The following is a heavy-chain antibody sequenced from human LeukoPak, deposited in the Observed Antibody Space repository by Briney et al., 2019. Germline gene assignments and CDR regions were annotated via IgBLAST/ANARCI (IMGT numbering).Heavy chain of an antibody. D-gene: IGHD5-18*01. J-gene: IGHJ4*02. Sequence: PGGSLRLSCAASGFTFDDYGMSWVRQAPGKGLEWVSGINWNGGSTGYADSVKGRFTISRDNAKNSLYLQMNSLRAEDTAVYYCAKSMNTATRGYFDYWGQGTLVTVSS. V-gene: IGHV3-20*04. CDR1: GFTFDDYG. CDR2: INWNGGST. CDR3: AKSMNTATRGYFDY.